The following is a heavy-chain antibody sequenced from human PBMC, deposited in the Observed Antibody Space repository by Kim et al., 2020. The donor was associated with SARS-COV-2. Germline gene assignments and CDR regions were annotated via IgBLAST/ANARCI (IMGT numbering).Heavy chain of an antibody. D-gene: IGHD3-22*01. J-gene: IGHJ1*01. Sequence: GGSLRLSCAASGYTVTYSYMGWVRQAPGKGLEWVSFIYSGGNTIYADSVKGRLIISRDHSKNTLYLQMNSLRAEDTAVYYCATVVFYYDAGYFKNWVQGNLVIVSS. CDR1: GYTVTYSY. V-gene: IGHV3-66*01. CDR2: IYSGGNT. CDR3: ATVVFYYDAGYFKN.